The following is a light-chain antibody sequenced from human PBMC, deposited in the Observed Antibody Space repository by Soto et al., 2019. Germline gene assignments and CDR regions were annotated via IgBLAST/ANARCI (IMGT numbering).Light chain of an antibody. J-gene: IGLJ3*02. V-gene: IGLV2-23*01. CDR3: CSYKGSGTQVV. CDR1: SNDAGSYNL. Sequence: QSVLTQPASVSGSPGQSISISCTGTSNDAGSYNLVSWYQQHPGKVPKLMIYEDTKRPSGVSNRFSGSQSGNTASLTISGLQAEDEAGYYCCSYKGSGTQVVFGGGTKLTVL. CDR2: EDT.